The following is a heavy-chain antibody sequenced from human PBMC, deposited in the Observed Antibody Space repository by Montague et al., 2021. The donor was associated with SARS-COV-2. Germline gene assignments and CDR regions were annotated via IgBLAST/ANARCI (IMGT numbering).Heavy chain of an antibody. D-gene: IGHD3-10*01. V-gene: IGHV4-59*01. J-gene: IGHJ4*02. CDR3: SRSLGPSATYYLPY. CDR2: IHNSASN. CDR1: GGSIGRYY. Sequence: SETLSLTCSVSGGSIGRYYWSWLRQPPGKGLEWIGYIHNSASNSNSPYFKRRVTISIVTPKNQIYLKLSYVTAADTAASYCSRSLGPSATYYLPYWGQGTLVTVSS.